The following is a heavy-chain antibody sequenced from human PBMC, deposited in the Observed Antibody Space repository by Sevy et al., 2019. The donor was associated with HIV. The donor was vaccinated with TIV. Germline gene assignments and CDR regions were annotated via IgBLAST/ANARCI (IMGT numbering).Heavy chain of an antibody. V-gene: IGHV3-21*01. Sequence: GGSLRLSCAASGFTFSDYYMNWVRQAPGKGLEWVSSISSRSSYIRYADSVRGRFTISRDNAKNSLYLQMNSLRVDDTAVYFCAGDGGCSSTSCLLYFDSWGQGALVTVSS. CDR2: ISSRSSYI. J-gene: IGHJ4*02. D-gene: IGHD2-2*01. CDR3: AGDGGCSSTSCLLYFDS. CDR1: GFTFSDYY.